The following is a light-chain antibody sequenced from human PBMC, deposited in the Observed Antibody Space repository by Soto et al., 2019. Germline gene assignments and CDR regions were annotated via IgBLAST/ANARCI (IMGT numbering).Light chain of an antibody. CDR1: QSVLYSYNNKNY. Sequence: DIVMTQSPDSLAVSLGERATINCKSSQSVLYSYNNKNYLAWYQQKPGQPPKLLIYWASTRESGVPDRFSGSGSGTEFNLNISSMQDEEVAVYYFQQYNSTPLTVGGVTKVDIK. CDR3: QQYNSTPLT. CDR2: WAS. V-gene: IGKV4-1*01. J-gene: IGKJ4*01.